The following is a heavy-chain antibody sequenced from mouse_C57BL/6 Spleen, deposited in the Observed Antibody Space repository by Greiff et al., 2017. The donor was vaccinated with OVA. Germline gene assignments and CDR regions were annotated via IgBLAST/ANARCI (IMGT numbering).Heavy chain of an antibody. V-gene: IGHV2-9-1*01. CDR3: ARNRYYGSLYYFDY. CDR1: GFSLTSYA. CDR2: IWTGGGT. Sequence: VMLVESGPGLVAPSQSLSITCTVSGFSLTSYAISWVRQPPGKGLEWLGVIWTGGGTNYNSAPKSRLSISKDNSKSQVFLKMNSLQTDDTARYYCARNRYYGSLYYFDYWGQGTTLTVSS. J-gene: IGHJ2*01. D-gene: IGHD1-1*01.